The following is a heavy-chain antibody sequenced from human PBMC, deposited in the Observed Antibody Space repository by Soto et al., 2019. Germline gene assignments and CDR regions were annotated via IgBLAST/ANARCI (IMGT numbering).Heavy chain of an antibody. Sequence: GGSLRLSCAASGFTFSSYGMHWVRQAPGKGLEWVAVIWYDGSNKYYADSVKGRFTNSRDNSKNTLYLQMNSLRAEETAVYYCARDRSGLDYWGQGTLVTVSS. D-gene: IGHD6-19*01. V-gene: IGHV3-33*08. CDR3: ARDRSGLDY. CDR1: GFTFSSYG. J-gene: IGHJ4*02. CDR2: IWYDGSNK.